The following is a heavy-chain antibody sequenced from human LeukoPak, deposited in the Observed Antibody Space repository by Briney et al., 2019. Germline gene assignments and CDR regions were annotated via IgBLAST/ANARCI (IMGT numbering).Heavy chain of an antibody. CDR3: ARDVSGSDHPNLARGSWNWFDP. Sequence: SVNVSCMASGYTFTSYGISWVRQAPGQGLEGMGWISAYNCNTNYAQKPQGRVTMTTDTSTSTAYMELRSLRSDDTTVYYCARDVSGSDHPNLARGSWNWFDPWGQGTLVTVSS. J-gene: IGHJ5*02. CDR2: ISAYNCNT. V-gene: IGHV1-18*01. CDR1: GYTFTSYG. D-gene: IGHD1-26*01.